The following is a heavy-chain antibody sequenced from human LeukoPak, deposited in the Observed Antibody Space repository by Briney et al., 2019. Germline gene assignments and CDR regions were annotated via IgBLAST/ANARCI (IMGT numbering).Heavy chain of an antibody. V-gene: IGHV1-8*01. Sequence: ASVKVSCKASGYTFTSYDINWVRQATGQGLKWMGWMNPNSGNTGYAQKFQGRVTMTRNTSISTAYMELSSLRSEDTAVYYCARGRMAPYCSGGSCYLDYWGQGTLVTVSS. J-gene: IGHJ4*02. CDR1: GYTFTSYD. CDR2: MNPNSGNT. D-gene: IGHD2-15*01. CDR3: ARGRMAPYCSGGSCYLDY.